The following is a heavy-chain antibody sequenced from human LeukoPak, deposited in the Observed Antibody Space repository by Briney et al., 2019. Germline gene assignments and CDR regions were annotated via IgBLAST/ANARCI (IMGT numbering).Heavy chain of an antibody. D-gene: IGHD1-26*01. J-gene: IGHJ2*01. CDR3: ARRSGSYWYFDL. CDR1: GFTFSSYD. Sequence: SGGSLRLSCAASGFTFSSYDMHSVRQAPGKGLEWVAVIWFDGSNKYYADSVKGRFTISRDNSKNTLYLQMNSLRAEDTAVYYCARRSGSYWYFDLWGRGTLVTVSS. CDR2: IWFDGSNK. V-gene: IGHV3-33*01.